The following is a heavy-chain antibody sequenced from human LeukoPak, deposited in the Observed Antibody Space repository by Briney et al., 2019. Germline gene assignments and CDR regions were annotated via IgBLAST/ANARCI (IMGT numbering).Heavy chain of an antibody. CDR1: GYTFTSYG. V-gene: IGHV1-18*01. J-gene: IGHJ4*02. CDR2: ISAYNGNT. D-gene: IGHD3-22*01. Sequence: ASVKVSCKASGYTFTSYGISWVRQAPGQGLEWMGWISAYNGNTNYAQKLQGRVTMTTDTSTSTAYMELRSLRSDDTAVYYSARAPLVMIVVDTGPNDYWGQGTLVTVSS. CDR3: ARAPLVMIVVDTGPNDY.